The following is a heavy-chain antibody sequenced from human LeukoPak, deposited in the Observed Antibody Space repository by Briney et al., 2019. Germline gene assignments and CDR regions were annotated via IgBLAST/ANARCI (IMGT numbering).Heavy chain of an antibody. V-gene: IGHV4-34*01. J-gene: IGHJ4*02. D-gene: IGHD3-9*01. Sequence: PLETLSLTCAVYGGSFSDYFWTWIRQPPGKGLEWIGEVHPSGRTNYKSSLKSRVTISVDTSKNQFSLSLSSVTAADTAVYFCASSSYDLLTGLGLTHGFWGQGTLVTVSS. CDR2: VHPSGRT. CDR3: ASSSYDLLTGLGLTHGF. CDR1: GGSFSDYF.